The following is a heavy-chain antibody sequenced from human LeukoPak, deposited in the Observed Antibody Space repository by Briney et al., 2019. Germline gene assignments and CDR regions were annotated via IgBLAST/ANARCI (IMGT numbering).Heavy chain of an antibody. CDR3: AFGTHSSSWYLGDY. CDR1: GYTFTSYG. CDR2: ISAYNGNT. D-gene: IGHD6-13*01. J-gene: IGHJ4*02. V-gene: IGHV1-18*01. Sequence: ASVTVSFTASGYTFTSYGISWVRQAPGQGLEWMGWISAYNGNTNYAQKLQGRVTMTTDTSTSTAYMELRSLRSDDTAVYYCAFGTHSSSWYLGDYWGQGTLVTVSS.